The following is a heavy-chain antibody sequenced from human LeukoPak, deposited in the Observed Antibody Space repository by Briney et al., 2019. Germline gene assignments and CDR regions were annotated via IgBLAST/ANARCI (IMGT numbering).Heavy chain of an antibody. CDR2: INPNSGGT. CDR1: GYTFTGYY. Sequence: GASVKVSCKASGYTFTGYYMHWMRQAPGQGPEWMGRINPNSGGTNYAQRFQGRVTLTSDTSISTAYMELNNLRSDDTALYYCAKSVQLGWGSMWNYWGQGILVTVSS. CDR3: AKSVQLGWGSMWNY. D-gene: IGHD7-27*01. J-gene: IGHJ4*02. V-gene: IGHV1-2*06.